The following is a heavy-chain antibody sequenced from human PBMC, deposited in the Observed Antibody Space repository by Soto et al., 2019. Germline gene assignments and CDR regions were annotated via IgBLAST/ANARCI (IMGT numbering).Heavy chain of an antibody. D-gene: IGHD3-3*01. J-gene: IGHJ3*02. CDR2: GSNTGIA. CDR1: GDSISSCF. CDR3: ARTSPLEWPSAAFDI. V-gene: IGHV4-59*01. Sequence: SETLSLTCTVSGDSISSCFWNWIRQSPGGGLEWIGDGSNTGIANYHPSHKSRVTIFSDSSKNQISLRLTSVTAADTAVYYCARTSPLEWPSAAFDIWGQGTVVTVSS.